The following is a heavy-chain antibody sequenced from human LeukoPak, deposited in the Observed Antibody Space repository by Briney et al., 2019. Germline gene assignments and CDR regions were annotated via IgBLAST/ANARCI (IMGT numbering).Heavy chain of an antibody. V-gene: IGHV3-48*03. Sequence: GGSLRLSCAASGFTFSSYELNWVRQSPGKGLKWISYISSSGSTLYYADSVKGRFTISRDDAKNSLYLQMNSLRGDDTAMYYCAGERGGYGFYWGQGTLVTVSS. CDR2: ISSSGSTL. J-gene: IGHJ4*02. CDR1: GFTFSSYE. CDR3: AGERGGYGFY. D-gene: IGHD5-12*01.